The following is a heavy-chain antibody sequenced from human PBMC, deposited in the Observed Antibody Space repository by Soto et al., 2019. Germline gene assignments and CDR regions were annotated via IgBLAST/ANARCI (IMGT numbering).Heavy chain of an antibody. CDR3: TTNTAMVRYYGMDV. CDR2: IRSKANGYAT. Sequence: GGSLRLSCAASGFTFSGSAMHWVRQASGKGLEWVGRIRSKANGYATAYAASVKGRFTISRDDSKNTAYLQMNSLKTEDTAVYYCTTNTAMVRYYGMDVWGQGTTVTVSS. CDR1: GFTFSGSA. D-gene: IGHD5-18*01. J-gene: IGHJ6*02. V-gene: IGHV3-73*01.